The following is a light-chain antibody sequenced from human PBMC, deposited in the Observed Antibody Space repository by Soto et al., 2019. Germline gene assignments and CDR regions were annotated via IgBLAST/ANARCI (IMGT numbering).Light chain of an antibody. CDR2: DAS. CDR1: QTVGIS. CDR3: QQRSNWLFT. J-gene: IGKJ3*01. Sequence: LTQSPASLSLSPGETATLSCRASQTVGISLAWYQHKPGQPPRLLIYDASKRAIGIPARFGGNGSGTVFPLTISNLEPEDFAVYYCQQRSNWLFTFGPGTKVD. V-gene: IGKV3-11*01.